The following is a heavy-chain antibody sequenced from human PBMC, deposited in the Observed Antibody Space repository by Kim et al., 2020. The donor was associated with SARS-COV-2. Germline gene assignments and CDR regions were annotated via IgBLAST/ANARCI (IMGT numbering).Heavy chain of an antibody. CDR3: NINLSH. Sequence: GGSLRLSCAASGFSFSDSAIHWVCQASGKGLEWVGRIRSKAKNYATEYAASMKGRFTISRDESKNTAYLQMNSLKTEDTAVYYCNINLSHWGQGTLVTVSS. J-gene: IGHJ4*02. CDR2: IRSKAKNYAT. CDR1: GFSFSDSA. V-gene: IGHV3-73*01.